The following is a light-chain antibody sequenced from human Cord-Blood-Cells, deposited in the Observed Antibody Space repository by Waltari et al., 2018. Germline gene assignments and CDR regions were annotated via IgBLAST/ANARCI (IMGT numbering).Light chain of an antibody. CDR2: DVR. Sequence: QSALTQPDSVSGSPGQSITISCTGTSSDAGGYNYVSWYQQHPGKAPKLMIYDVRNRPSGVANRFSGSKSGNTASLTISGLQAEDEADYYCSSYTSSSTVVFGGGTKLTVL. V-gene: IGLV2-14*01. CDR1: SSDAGGYNY. J-gene: IGLJ2*01. CDR3: SSYTSSSTVV.